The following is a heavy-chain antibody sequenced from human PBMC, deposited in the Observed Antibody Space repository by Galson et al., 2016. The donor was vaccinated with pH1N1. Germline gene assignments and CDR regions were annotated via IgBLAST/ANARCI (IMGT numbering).Heavy chain of an antibody. CDR1: GFTFDSHE. V-gene: IGHV3-48*03. CDR2: ISSGGNTM. D-gene: IGHD3-9*01. J-gene: IGHJ4*02. CDR3: ARAYYDPLTRFSGAFDY. Sequence: SLRLSCAVSGFTFDSHEMNWVRQAPGKGLEWVASISSGGNTMFYADSVKGRFILSRDNAKNSQYLQMNSLRVEDTAVYYCARAYYDPLTRFSGAFDYWGQGTLVTVSS.